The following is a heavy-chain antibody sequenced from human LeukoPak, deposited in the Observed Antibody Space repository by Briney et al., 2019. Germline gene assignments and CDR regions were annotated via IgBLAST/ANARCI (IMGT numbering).Heavy chain of an antibody. J-gene: IGHJ4*02. Sequence: GGSLRLSCAASGFTFSSYAMSWVRQAPGKGLEWVSAISGSGGSTYYADSVKGRFTISRDNSKNTLYLQMNSLRAEDTAVYYCAKGEIYDFWSGFNFDYWGQGTLVTVSS. V-gene: IGHV3-23*01. D-gene: IGHD3-3*01. CDR3: AKGEIYDFWSGFNFDY. CDR2: ISGSGGST. CDR1: GFTFSSYA.